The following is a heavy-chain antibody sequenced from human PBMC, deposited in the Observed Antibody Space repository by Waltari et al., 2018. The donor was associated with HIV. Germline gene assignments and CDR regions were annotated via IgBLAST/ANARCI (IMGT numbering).Heavy chain of an antibody. J-gene: IGHJ4*02. Sequence: QLQLQESGPGLVKPSETLSLTCTVSGGSVSSLSYYWGWIRQPPGKGLEWIGTVYYSGITYYNPSLMSRVTISVDTSKNQFSLKLTSVTAADTALYYCARDQGGRLRTGAAAEFDYWGQGTLVTVSS. V-gene: IGHV4-39*07. D-gene: IGHD1-1*01. CDR1: GGSVSSLSYY. CDR3: ARDQGGRLRTGAAAEFDY. CDR2: VYYSGIT.